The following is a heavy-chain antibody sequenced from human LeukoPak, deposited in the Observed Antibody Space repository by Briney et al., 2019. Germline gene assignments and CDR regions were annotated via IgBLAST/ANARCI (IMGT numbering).Heavy chain of an antibody. CDR1: GGSISSGGYS. V-gene: IGHV4-30-2*01. CDR3: AREDLLLRLD. J-gene: IGHJ4*02. Sequence: SETLSLTCAVSGGSISSGGYSWSWIRQPPGKGLEWIGYIYHSGSTYYNPSLKSRVTISVDRCKNQFSLKLSSVTAADTAVYYCAREDLLLRLDWGQGTLVTVSS. CDR2: IYHSGST. D-gene: IGHD3-22*01.